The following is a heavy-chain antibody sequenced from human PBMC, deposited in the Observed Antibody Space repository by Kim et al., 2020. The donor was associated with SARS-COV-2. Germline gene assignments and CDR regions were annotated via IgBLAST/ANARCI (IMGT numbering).Heavy chain of an antibody. CDR3: AKYNNGIAGAGRSCDY. V-gene: IGHV3-23*01. CDR1: GFTFSSYA. D-gene: IGHD6-19*01. Sequence: GGSLRLSCAASGFTFSSYAMSWVRQAPGKGLEWVSAISGSGGSTYYADSVKGRFTISRDNSKNTLYLQMNSLRAEDTAVYYCAKYNNGIAGAGRSCDYWGQRSPLTVS. J-gene: IGHJ4*02. CDR2: ISGSGGST.